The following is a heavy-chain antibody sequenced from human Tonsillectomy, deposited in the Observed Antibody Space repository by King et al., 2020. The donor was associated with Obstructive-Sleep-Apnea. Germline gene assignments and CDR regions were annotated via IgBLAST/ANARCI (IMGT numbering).Heavy chain of an antibody. CDR3: AKGRGNSYYYYYGMDV. J-gene: IGHJ6*02. D-gene: IGHD4-23*01. Sequence: VQLVESGGGLVQPGGSLRLSCAASGFTFSSYAMSWVRQAPGKGLEWVSAMSGSGGSTYYAVSVKGRFTISRDNSKNTLYLQMNSLGAEGTAVYYGAKGRGNSYYYYYGMDVWGQGTTVTVSS. V-gene: IGHV3-23*04. CDR2: MSGSGGST. CDR1: GFTFSSYA.